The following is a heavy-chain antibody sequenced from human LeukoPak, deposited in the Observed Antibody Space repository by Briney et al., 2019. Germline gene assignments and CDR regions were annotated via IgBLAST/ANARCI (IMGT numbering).Heavy chain of an antibody. Sequence: SETLSLTCTLSGGSISSYYWSWIRQPPGKGLEWLAYIHNSGRTNYNPSLKSRLTISLDTSKNQFSLNVRSVTAADTAVYYCARHCPYASGSYQDDFDIWGQGTMVTVSS. V-gene: IGHV4-59*08. CDR3: ARHCPYASGSYQDDFDI. D-gene: IGHD3-22*01. J-gene: IGHJ3*02. CDR2: IHNSGRT. CDR1: GGSISSYY.